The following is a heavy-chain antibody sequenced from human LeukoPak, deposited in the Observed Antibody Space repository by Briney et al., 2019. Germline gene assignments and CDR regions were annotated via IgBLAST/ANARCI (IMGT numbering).Heavy chain of an antibody. CDR3: ARARGITHGYP. Sequence: GASLKVSCKASGYTFTSYDINWLRQATVQGLEWMGWMNPNSGNTGYAQKFQGRVTMTRNTSISTAYMELSSLRSEDTAVYYCARARGITHGYPWGQGTLVTVSS. D-gene: IGHD3-10*01. J-gene: IGHJ5*02. CDR1: GYTFTSYD. V-gene: IGHV1-8*01. CDR2: MNPNSGNT.